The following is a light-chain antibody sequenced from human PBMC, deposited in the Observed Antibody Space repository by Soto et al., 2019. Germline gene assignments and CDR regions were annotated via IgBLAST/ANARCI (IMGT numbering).Light chain of an antibody. CDR2: ECS. Sequence: QSALTQPASVSGSPGPSITISCTGTSSDVGSYNLVSWYEQHPGKAPKLMIYECSKRPSGVSNRFSGSKSGNTASLTISGLQAEDEADYYSCSYAVSSTSHVVFGGGTKLTVL. CDR1: SSDVGSYNL. CDR3: CSYAVSSTSHVV. V-gene: IGLV2-23*01. J-gene: IGLJ2*01.